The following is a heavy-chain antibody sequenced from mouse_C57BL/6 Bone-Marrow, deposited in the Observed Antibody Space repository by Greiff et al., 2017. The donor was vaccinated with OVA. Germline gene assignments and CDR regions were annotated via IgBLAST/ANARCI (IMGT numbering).Heavy chain of an antibody. J-gene: IGHJ4*01. Sequence: VQRVESGPGLVAPSQSLSITCTVSGFSLTSYGVHWVRQPPGKGLEWLVVIWSDGSTTYNSALKSRLSISKDNSKSQVFLKMNSLQTDDTAMYYCARHPYGSSRGAMDYWGQGTSVTVSS. CDR2: IWSDGST. D-gene: IGHD1-1*01. CDR3: ARHPYGSSRGAMDY. V-gene: IGHV2-6-1*01. CDR1: GFSLTSYG.